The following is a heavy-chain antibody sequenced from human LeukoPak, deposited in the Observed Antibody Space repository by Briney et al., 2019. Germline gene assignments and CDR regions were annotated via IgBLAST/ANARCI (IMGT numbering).Heavy chain of an antibody. D-gene: IGHD2-2*01. CDR3: AREGGDIVVVPAANWFVP. CDR1: GGSISSSSYY. J-gene: IGHJ5*02. V-gene: IGHV4-39*02. CDR2: IYYSGST. Sequence: SETLSLTCTVSGGSISSSSYYWGWIRQPPGKGLEWIGSIYYSGSTYYNPSLKSRVTISVDTSKNQFSLKLSSVTAADTAVYYCAREGGDIVVVPAANWFVPWGQGTLVTVSS.